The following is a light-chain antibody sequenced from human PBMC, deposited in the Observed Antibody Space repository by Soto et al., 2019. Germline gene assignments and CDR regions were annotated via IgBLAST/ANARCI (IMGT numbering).Light chain of an antibody. CDR1: QSIGRN. J-gene: IGKJ3*01. CDR3: KQSLNWPLT. Sequence: DIVRTQSPATLSVSPGERAALSCRASQSIGRNLAWFQQRPGQAPRLLIYDESTRASGVPARFSGSGSGTEFTLTISSLQPEDFAVYYWKQSLNWPLTFGPGTKVDIK. CDR2: DES. V-gene: IGKV3-15*01.